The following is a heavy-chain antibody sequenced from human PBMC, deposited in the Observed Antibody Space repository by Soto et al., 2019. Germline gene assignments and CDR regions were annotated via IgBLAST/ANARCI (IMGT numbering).Heavy chain of an antibody. V-gene: IGHV4-31*03. CDR1: GGSISSGGYY. Sequence: QVQLQESGPGLVKPSQTLSLTCTVSGGSISSGGYYWSWIRQHPGKGLEWIGYIYYSGSTYYNPSLKSRVTIAVDTSKNQCSLKLSSVTAADTAVYYCARRLVDLNWYFDLWGRGTLVTVSS. CDR3: ARRLVDLNWYFDL. CDR2: IYYSGST. D-gene: IGHD2-21*01. J-gene: IGHJ2*01.